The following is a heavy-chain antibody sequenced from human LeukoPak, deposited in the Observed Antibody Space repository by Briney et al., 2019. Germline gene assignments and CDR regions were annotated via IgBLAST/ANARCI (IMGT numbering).Heavy chain of an antibody. CDR1: GGTLSSYA. CDR3: ARGLIQDHAFDI. D-gene: IGHD3-22*01. J-gene: IGHJ3*02. V-gene: IGHV1-69*13. CDR2: IIPIFGTA. Sequence: ASVKVSCKASGGTLSSYAISWVRQAPGQGLEWMGGIIPIFGTANYAQKFQGRVTITADEPTSTAYMELSRLRSEDTAVYYCARGLIQDHAFDIWGQGTMVSVSS.